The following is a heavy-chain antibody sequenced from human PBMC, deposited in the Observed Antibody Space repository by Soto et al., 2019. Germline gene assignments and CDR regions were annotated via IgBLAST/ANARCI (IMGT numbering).Heavy chain of an antibody. Sequence: QVQLVESGGGVVQPGRSLRLSCAASGFTFSSYGMHWVRQAPGKGLERVAVISYDGSNKYYADSVKGRFTISRDNSKNTRYLQMNSLRAEDTAVYYCAKECLTTLANWYFDRWGRGTLVTVSS. CDR1: GFTFSSYG. CDR3: AKECLTTLANWYFDR. D-gene: IGHD4-17*01. CDR2: ISYDGSNK. V-gene: IGHV3-30*18. J-gene: IGHJ2*01.